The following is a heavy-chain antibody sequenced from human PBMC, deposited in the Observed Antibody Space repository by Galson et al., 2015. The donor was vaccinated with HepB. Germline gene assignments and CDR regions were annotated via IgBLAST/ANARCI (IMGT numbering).Heavy chain of an antibody. CDR1: GGTFSSYA. D-gene: IGHD3-10*01. CDR2: IIPILGIA. Sequence: SVKVSCKASGGTFSSYAISWVRQAPGQGLEWMGRIIPILGIANYAQKFQGRVTITADKSTSTAYMELSSLRSEDTAVYYCARIRDGAGRGGFFGDYWGQGTLVTVSS. CDR3: ARIRDGAGRGGFFGDY. J-gene: IGHJ4*02. V-gene: IGHV1-69*04.